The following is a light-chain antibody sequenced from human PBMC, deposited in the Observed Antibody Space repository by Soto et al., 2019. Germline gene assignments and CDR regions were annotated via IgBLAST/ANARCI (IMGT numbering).Light chain of an antibody. J-gene: IGKJ1*01. CDR3: QQYGYSFWT. CDR2: AAS. Sequence: EIVLTQSPATLSLSPGERATLSCRASHSISNYYLAWYRQKPGQAPSLLIYAASSRATGIPDRFSGSGSGTNFTLTIRTLEPEDSAVYYCQQYGYSFWTFGQGTKVEIK. V-gene: IGKV3-20*01. CDR1: HSISNYY.